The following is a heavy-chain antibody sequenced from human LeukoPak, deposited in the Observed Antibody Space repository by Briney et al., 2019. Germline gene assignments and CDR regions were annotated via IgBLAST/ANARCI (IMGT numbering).Heavy chain of an antibody. CDR1: GGSISSYY. D-gene: IGHD6-19*01. V-gene: IGHV4-4*07. CDR3: ARDTVAVAGTDY. Sequence: PSETLSLTCTVSGGSISSYYWNWIRQPAGKGLEWIGRIHTSGGTNYNPSLKSRVTMSVDTSKNQFSLKLTSVTAADTAVYYCARDTVAVAGTDYWGQGTLVTVSS. CDR2: IHTSGGT. J-gene: IGHJ4*02.